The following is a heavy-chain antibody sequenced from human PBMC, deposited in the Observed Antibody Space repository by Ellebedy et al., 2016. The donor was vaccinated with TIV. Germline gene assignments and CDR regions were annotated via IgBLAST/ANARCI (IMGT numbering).Heavy chain of an antibody. CDR1: GYTFTDYY. J-gene: IGHJ5*02. D-gene: IGHD6-13*01. V-gene: IGHV1-2*02. CDR3: ARYISEYTSSWFNWFDP. Sequence: AASVKVSCKASGYTFTDYYVHWVRQAPGQGLEWMGWINPNSGGTIYAQKFQGRVTMTRDTSISTAYMELRRLKSDDTAVYYCARYISEYTSSWFNWFDPWGQGTLVTVSS. CDR2: INPNSGGT.